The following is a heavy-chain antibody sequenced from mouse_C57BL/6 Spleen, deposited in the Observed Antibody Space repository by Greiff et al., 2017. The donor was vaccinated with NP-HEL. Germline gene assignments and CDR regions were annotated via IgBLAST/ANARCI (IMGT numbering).Heavy chain of an antibody. Sequence: LVESGAELVRPGASVTLSCKASGYTFTDYEMHWVKQTPVHGLEWIGAIDPETGGTAYNQKFKGKAILTADKSSSTAYMELRSLTSEDSAVYYCTRRGDGNHYVDYWGQGTTLTVSS. J-gene: IGHJ2*01. CDR2: IDPETGGT. CDR3: TRRGDGNHYVDY. D-gene: IGHD2-1*01. V-gene: IGHV1-15*01. CDR1: GYTFTDYE.